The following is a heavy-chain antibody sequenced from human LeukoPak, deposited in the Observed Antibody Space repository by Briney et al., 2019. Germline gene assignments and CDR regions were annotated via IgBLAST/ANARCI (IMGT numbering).Heavy chain of an antibody. CDR1: GFTFSRYW. D-gene: IGHD6-19*01. J-gene: IGHJ4*02. CDR2: IKQDGSGE. V-gene: IGHV3-7*01. CDR3: TTGYSSGWYNEGNY. Sequence: GGSLRLSCVASGFTFSRYWMSWVRQALGKGLEWVAKIKQDGSGEYYLDSVKGRFTISRDNAKNSLYLQMNSLRADDTAVYFCTTGYSSGWYNEGNYWGQGTLVTVSS.